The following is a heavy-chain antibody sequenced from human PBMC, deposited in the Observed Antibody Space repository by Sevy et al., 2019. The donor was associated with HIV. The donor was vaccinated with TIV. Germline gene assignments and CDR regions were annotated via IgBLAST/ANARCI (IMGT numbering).Heavy chain of an antibody. Sequence: GGSLRLSCAASGFTSSTYNMNWVRQAPGKGLEWVYSIWSSSSYIYYADSVKGRFTISRDNAKNSLYLQMNSLKVEDTAVYYCARDRTYGSFIDYWGQGTLVTVSS. V-gene: IGHV3-21*01. D-gene: IGHD3-10*01. J-gene: IGHJ4*02. CDR3: ARDRTYGSFIDY. CDR2: IWSSSSYI. CDR1: GFTSSTYN.